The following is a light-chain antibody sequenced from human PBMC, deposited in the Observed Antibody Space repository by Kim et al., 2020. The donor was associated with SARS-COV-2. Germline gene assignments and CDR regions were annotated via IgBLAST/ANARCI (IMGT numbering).Light chain of an antibody. Sequence: SYELTQPPSVAVSPGQTASITCSGNKLGEKYVCWYRQRPGQSPVVVIYQDNKRPSEIPERFSGSNSGNTATLTISGTQPMDEADYYCQAWGSSTWVFGEGTQLTDL. CDR3: QAWGSSTWV. CDR2: QDN. CDR1: KLGEKY. V-gene: IGLV3-1*01. J-gene: IGLJ3*02.